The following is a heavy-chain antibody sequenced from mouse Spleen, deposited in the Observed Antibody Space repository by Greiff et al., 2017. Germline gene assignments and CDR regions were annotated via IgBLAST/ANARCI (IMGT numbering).Heavy chain of an antibody. J-gene: IGHJ4*01. CDR3: AKVNWSYYYAMDY. CDR2: IRNKANGYTT. CDR1: GFTFTDYY. Sequence: EVKVVESGGGLVQPGGSLRLSCATSGFTFTDYYMSWVRQPPGKALEWLGFIRNKANGYTTEYSASVKGRFTISRDNSQSILYLQMNTLRAEDSATYYCAKVNWSYYYAMDYWGQGTSVTVSS. D-gene: IGHD4-1*01. V-gene: IGHV7-3*02.